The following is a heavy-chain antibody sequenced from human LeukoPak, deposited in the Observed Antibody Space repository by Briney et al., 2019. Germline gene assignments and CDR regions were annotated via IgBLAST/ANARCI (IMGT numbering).Heavy chain of an antibody. D-gene: IGHD6-19*01. Sequence: SMKVSCKASGGTFSSYAISWVRQAPGQGLEWMGGIIPIFGTANYAQKFQGRVTITTDESTSTAYMELSSLRSEDTAVYYCARQIIAVAGEGDYYFDYWGQGTLVTVSS. V-gene: IGHV1-69*05. CDR1: GGTFSSYA. CDR3: ARQIIAVAGEGDYYFDY. CDR2: IIPIFGTA. J-gene: IGHJ4*02.